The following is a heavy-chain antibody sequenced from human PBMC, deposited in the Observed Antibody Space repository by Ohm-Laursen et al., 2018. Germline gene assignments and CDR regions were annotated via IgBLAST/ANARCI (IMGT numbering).Heavy chain of an antibody. V-gene: IGHV3-72*01. J-gene: IGHJ4*02. CDR3: ARGSSPLDF. Sequence: SLRLSCAAPGFTFSDHSMDWVRQAPGKGLEWVARSRNKANGYITDYAPSVKGRFTISRDDSRNSLYLQMDSLKTEDTAVYYCARGSSPLDFWGQGTLVTVSS. CDR1: GFTFSDHS. CDR2: SRNKANGYIT.